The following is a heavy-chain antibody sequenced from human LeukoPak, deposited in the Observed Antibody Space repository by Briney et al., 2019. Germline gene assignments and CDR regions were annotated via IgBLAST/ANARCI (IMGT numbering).Heavy chain of an antibody. D-gene: IGHD3-22*01. CDR3: ARESNSSYYYAFDM. V-gene: IGHV3-30*03. CDR2: ISYDGANK. Sequence: PGGSLRLSCVVSGITVSNYGTNWVRQAPGKGLEWVAAISYDGANKYYADSVNGRFTISRDNSRNTLYLQMNSLRAGDTAVYYCARESNSSYYYAFDMWGQGTMVTVSS. CDR1: GITVSNYG. J-gene: IGHJ3*02.